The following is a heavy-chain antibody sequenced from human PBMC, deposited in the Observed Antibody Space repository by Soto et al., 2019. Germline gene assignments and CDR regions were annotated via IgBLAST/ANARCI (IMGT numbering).Heavy chain of an antibody. J-gene: IGHJ4*02. CDR1: GFTFSSFA. CDR2: LSGSGGDT. D-gene: IGHD3-16*02. Sequence: EVQLLESGGDLVQPGGSLRLSCVASGFTFSSFAMTWVRQAPGKGLEWVSTLSGSGGDTYYADSVNGRFTISRDKSKNTLYLQMGRLRVEDTAVYYCAKRGGYDYVWKSYRPDYWGQGTLVTVSS. V-gene: IGHV3-23*01. CDR3: AKRGGYDYVWKSYRPDY.